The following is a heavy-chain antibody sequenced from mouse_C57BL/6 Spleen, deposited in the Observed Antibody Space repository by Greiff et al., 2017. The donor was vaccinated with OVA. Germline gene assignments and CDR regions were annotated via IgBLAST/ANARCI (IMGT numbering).Heavy chain of an antibody. CDR2: IDPSDSET. CDR1: GYTFTSYW. CDR3: ARSYYGVYYYAMDY. Sequence: QVQLQQSGAELVRPGSSVKLSCKASGYTFTSYWMHWVKQRPIQGLEWIGNIDPSDSETHYNQKFKDKATLTVDKSSSTAYMQLSSLTSEDSAVYYCARSYYGVYYYAMDYWGQGTSVTVSS. J-gene: IGHJ4*01. V-gene: IGHV1-52*01. D-gene: IGHD1-2*01.